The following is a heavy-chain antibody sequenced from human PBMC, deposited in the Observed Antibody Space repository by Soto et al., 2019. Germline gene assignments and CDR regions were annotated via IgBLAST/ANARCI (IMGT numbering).Heavy chain of an antibody. Sequence: SGPTLVNPTQTLTLTCTFSGFSLSTSGVGVGWIRQPPGKALEWLALIYWNDDKRYSPSLKSRLTITKDTSKNQVVLTMTNMDPVDTATYYCAQTSYYYDSSGYYRTHSRFDYWGQGTLVTVSS. V-gene: IGHV2-5*01. D-gene: IGHD3-22*01. J-gene: IGHJ4*02. CDR3: AQTSYYYDSSGYYRTHSRFDY. CDR1: GFSLSTSGVG. CDR2: IYWNDDK.